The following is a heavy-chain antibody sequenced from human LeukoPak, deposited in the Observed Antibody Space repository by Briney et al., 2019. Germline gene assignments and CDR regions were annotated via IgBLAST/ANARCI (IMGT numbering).Heavy chain of an antibody. CDR3: AKDLCSGGSCYSGSLQL. D-gene: IGHD2-15*01. V-gene: IGHV3-23*01. Sequence: GGSLRLSCAASGFTFSTYAMSWVRQAPGKGLEWVSTIGGSGDNTYYADSVKGRFTISRDNSKNTLYLQMNGLRAEDTAVYYCAKDLCSGGSCYSGSLQLWGQGALVTVSS. J-gene: IGHJ1*01. CDR2: IGGSGDNT. CDR1: GFTFSTYA.